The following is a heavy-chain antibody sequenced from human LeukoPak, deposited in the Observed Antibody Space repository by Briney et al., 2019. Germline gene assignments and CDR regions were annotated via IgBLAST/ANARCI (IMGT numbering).Heavy chain of an antibody. CDR3: ARGVGVFDYFDY. D-gene: IGHD2-8*01. J-gene: IGHJ4*02. CDR2: INHSGST. Sequence: SETLSLTCAVYGGSFSGYYWSWIRQPPGKGLEWIGEINHSGSTNYNPSLKSRVTISVDTSKNQFSLKLSSVTAADTAVYYCARGVGVFDYFDYWGQGTLVTVSS. CDR1: GGSFSGYY. V-gene: IGHV4-34*01.